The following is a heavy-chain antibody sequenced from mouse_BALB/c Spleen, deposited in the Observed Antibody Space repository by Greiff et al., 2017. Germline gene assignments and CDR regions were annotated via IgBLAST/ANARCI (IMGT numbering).Heavy chain of an antibody. CDR3: AREGGNYRYYYAMDY. J-gene: IGHJ4*01. CDR2: IWGDGST. CDR1: GFSLTGYG. Sequence: VKLVESGPGLVAPSQSLSITCTVSGFSLTGYGVNWVRQPPGKGLEWLGMIWGDGSTDYNSALKSRLSISKDNSKSQVFLKMNSLQTDDTARYYCAREGGNYRYYYAMDYWGQGTSVTVSS. D-gene: IGHD2-1*01. V-gene: IGHV2-6-7*01.